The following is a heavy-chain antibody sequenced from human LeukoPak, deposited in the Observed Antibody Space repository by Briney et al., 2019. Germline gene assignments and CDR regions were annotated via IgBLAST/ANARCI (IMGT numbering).Heavy chain of an antibody. CDR1: GFTFSSYW. D-gene: IGHD3/OR15-3a*01. CDR2: ITGSSSVI. CDR3: ATDADWAFDI. Sequence: GGSLRLSCAASGFTFSSYWMSWVRQAPGKGLEWISYITGSSSVIFYADSVKGRFTISRDNAKNSLYLQMSSLRDEDTAVYYCATDADWAFDIWGPGTMVTVSS. J-gene: IGHJ3*02. V-gene: IGHV3-48*02.